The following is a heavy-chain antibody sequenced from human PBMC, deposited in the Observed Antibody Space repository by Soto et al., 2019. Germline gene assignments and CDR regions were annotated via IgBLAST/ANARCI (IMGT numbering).Heavy chain of an antibody. CDR3: ARLGLPQDIVVVPAAIPLDYYYYMDV. CDR1: GYSFTSYW. D-gene: IGHD2-2*01. CDR2: IYPGDSDT. Sequence: PGESLKISCQGSGYSFTSYWIGWVRQMPGKGLEWMGIIYPGDSDTRYSPSFQGQVTISADKSISTAYLQWSSLKASDTAMYYCARLGLPQDIVVVPAAIPLDYYYYMDVWGKGTTVTVSS. J-gene: IGHJ6*03. V-gene: IGHV5-51*01.